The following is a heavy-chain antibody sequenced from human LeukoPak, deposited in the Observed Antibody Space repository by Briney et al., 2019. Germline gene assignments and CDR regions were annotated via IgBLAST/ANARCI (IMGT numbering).Heavy chain of an antibody. CDR1: GGSFSGYY. V-gene: IGHV4-34*01. CDR2: INHSGST. Sequence: SETLSLTCAVYGGSFSGYYWSWIRQPPGKGLEWIGEINHSGSTNYNPSLKSRVTISVDTSKNQFSLKLSSVTAADTAVYYCARDRGYSYGYLFGFDYWGQGTLVTVSS. J-gene: IGHJ4*02. CDR3: ARDRGYSYGYLFGFDY. D-gene: IGHD5-18*01.